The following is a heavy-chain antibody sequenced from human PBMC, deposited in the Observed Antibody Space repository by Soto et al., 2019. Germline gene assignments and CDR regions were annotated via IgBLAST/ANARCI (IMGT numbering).Heavy chain of an antibody. D-gene: IGHD3-22*01. J-gene: IGHJ5*01. CDR2: ISAYNGNT. Sequence: ASVKVSCKASGYTFTSYGISWVRRAPGQGLEWMGWISAYNGNTNYAQKLQGRVTMTTDTSASTAYMELRSLRSDDTAVYYCARDSTETYYYDSSGYCAADSWGPGTLVTVYS. CDR3: ARDSTETYYYDSSGYCAADS. V-gene: IGHV1-18*01. CDR1: GYTFTSYG.